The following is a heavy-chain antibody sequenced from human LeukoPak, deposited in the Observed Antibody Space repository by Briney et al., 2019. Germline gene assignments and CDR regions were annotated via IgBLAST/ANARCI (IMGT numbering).Heavy chain of an antibody. CDR2: IIPLFNTP. Sequence: SVKVSCTDSGGTFSTYSINWVRQAPRQGLEWMGGIIPLFNTPNYAQKFQGRVSITADTSTNTTYMELSSLTSEDTAVYYCTRAGIPGYCGAATCSNWLDPWGQGTLVTVSS. V-gene: IGHV1-69*06. CDR1: GGTFSTYS. J-gene: IGHJ5*02. CDR3: TRAGIPGYCGAATCSNWLDP. D-gene: IGHD2-15*01.